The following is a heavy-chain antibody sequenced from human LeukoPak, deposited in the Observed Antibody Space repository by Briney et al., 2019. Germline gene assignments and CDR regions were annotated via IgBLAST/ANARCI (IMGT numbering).Heavy chain of an antibody. CDR1: GYSISSGYY. V-gene: IGHV4-38-2*01. CDR3: ARHFVRSGSYWADY. J-gene: IGHJ4*02. CDR2: IYHSGST. D-gene: IGHD1-26*01. Sequence: PSETLSLTCAVSGYSISSGYYWGWIRPPPGKGLEWIGIIYHSGSTYYNPSLKSRVTISVDTSKNQFSLRVTSVTAADTAVYYCARHFVRSGSYWADYWGQGTLVTLSS.